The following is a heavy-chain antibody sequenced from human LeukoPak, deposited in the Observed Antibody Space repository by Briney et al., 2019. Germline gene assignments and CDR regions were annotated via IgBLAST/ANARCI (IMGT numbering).Heavy chain of an antibody. V-gene: IGHV4-39*01. J-gene: IGHJ4*02. CDR2: IYYSGST. Sequence: SETLSLTCTVSGGSISSSSYYWGWIRQPPGKGLEWIRSIYYSGSTYYNPSLKSRVTISVDTSKNQFSLKLSSVTAADTAVYDCAGLLIYTPCFDYWSQGTLVTVSS. CDR1: GGSISSSSYY. CDR3: AGLLIYTPCFDY. D-gene: IGHD3-16*01.